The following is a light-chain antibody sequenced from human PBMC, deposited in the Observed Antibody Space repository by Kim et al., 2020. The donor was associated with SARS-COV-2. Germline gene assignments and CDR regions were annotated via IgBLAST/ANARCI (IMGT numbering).Light chain of an antibody. Sequence: DIQLTQSPSFLSASVGDRVTITCRASQDISSYLAWYQQKPGKAPKVLIYGASTLQSGVPSTFSGSGSGTEFTLTISSLQPEDFATYYCQQLSSYPLTFGGGTKLEI. CDR1: QDISSY. CDR3: QQLSSYPLT. CDR2: GAS. J-gene: IGKJ4*01. V-gene: IGKV1-9*01.